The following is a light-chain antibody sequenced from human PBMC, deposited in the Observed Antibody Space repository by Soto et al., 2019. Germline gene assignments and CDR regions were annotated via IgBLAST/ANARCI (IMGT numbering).Light chain of an antibody. V-gene: IGKV1-9*01. Sequence: DIQLTQSPSFLSASVGDRVTITCRASPGISSYLAWYQQKPGKAPKLLIYAASTLQSGVPSRFSGSGSGTDFTLTISRLQTEDFASYYCQQVNSYTLTFGRGTKVEIK. CDR2: AAS. CDR3: QQVNSYTLT. J-gene: IGKJ4*01. CDR1: PGISSY.